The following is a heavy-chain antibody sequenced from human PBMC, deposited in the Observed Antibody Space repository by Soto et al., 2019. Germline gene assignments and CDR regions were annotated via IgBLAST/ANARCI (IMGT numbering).Heavy chain of an antibody. D-gene: IGHD2-2*03. CDR2: VYYSGST. Sequence: PSETLSLTCTVSGGSITTNYWTWIRQPPGKGLEWIGYVYYSGSTNSSLSLKSRVPISVDTSKNQFSLKLNSVTAADTAVYYCAMDLSSWGHGILVTVSS. CDR1: GGSITTNY. CDR3: AMDLSS. V-gene: IGHV4-59*03. J-gene: IGHJ5*01.